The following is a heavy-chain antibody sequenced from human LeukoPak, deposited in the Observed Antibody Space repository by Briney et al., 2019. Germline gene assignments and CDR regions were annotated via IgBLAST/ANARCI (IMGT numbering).Heavy chain of an antibody. CDR3: ARDQGSGYADY. V-gene: IGHV4-30-4*01. J-gene: IGHJ4*02. Sequence: SETLSLTCTVSGGSISSGDYYWSWIRQPPGKALEWIGYIYYSGSTYYNPSLKSRVTISVDTSKNQFSLKLSSVTAADTAVYYCARDQGSGYADYWGQGTLVTVSS. CDR2: IYYSGST. CDR1: GGSISSGDYY. D-gene: IGHD5-18*01.